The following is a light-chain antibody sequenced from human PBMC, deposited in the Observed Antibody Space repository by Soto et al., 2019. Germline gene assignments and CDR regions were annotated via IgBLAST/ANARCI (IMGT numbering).Light chain of an antibody. CDR1: PSVAGY. Sequence: ERVLTQSPATLSLSPGERATLSCRASPSVAGYLAWYQQKPGQGPRLLIYDTSNRATGAPPRFSGSGSGTDFTLTISSLEPEDFAIYYCQHRSNWRMYTFGQGTKLEIK. J-gene: IGKJ2*01. CDR3: QHRSNWRMYT. CDR2: DTS. V-gene: IGKV3-11*01.